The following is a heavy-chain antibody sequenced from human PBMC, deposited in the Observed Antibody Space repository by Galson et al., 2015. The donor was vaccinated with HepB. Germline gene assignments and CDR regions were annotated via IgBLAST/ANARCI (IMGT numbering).Heavy chain of an antibody. CDR1: GFTFSSYW. CDR2: IKQDGSEK. J-gene: IGHJ6*02. V-gene: IGHV3-7*03. Sequence: SLRLSCAASGFTFSSYWMSWVRQAPGKGLEWVTNIKQDGSEKYYVDSVKGRFTISRDNAKNSLYLQMNSLRAEDTAVYYCARDRVRGFGELLPSHYYYYGMDVWGQGTTVTVSS. CDR3: ARDRVRGFGELLPSHYYYYGMDV. D-gene: IGHD3-10*01.